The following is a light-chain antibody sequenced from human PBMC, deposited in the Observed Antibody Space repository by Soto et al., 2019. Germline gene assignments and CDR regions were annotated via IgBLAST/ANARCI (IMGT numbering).Light chain of an antibody. J-gene: IGKJ1*01. CDR2: GTS. CDR1: QSVSSSY. Sequence: EIVLTQSXGTLXLXPXEXXXXXXXXXQSVSSSYLAWYQQKPGQAPRLLIYGTSSRATAIPDRFSGSGSGTDFTLTISRLEPEDFAVYYCQQYGSSSWTFGQGTKX. CDR3: QQYGSSSWT. V-gene: IGKV3-20*01.